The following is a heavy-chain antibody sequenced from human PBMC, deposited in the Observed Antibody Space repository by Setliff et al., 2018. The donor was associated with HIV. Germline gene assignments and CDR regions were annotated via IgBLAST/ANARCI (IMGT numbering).Heavy chain of an antibody. D-gene: IGHD3-22*01. CDR1: GGSMSTYY. V-gene: IGHV4-4*08. J-gene: IGHJ4*02. Sequence: SETLSLTCTVSGGSMSTYYWSWIRQPPGKGLEWIGYIYTSGSTNYNPSLRSRVTISVDTSKNHFSLRLSSVTAADTAVYYCARGYQYDSSGYYYVTPIDYWGQGTLVTVSS. CDR2: IYTSGST. CDR3: ARGYQYDSSGYYYVTPIDY.